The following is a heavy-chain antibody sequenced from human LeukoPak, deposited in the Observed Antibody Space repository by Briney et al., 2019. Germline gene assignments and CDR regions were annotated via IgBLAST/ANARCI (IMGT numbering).Heavy chain of an antibody. CDR1: GASISSYY. J-gene: IGHJ4*02. CDR3: ARDRWLGY. CDR2: IYYSGST. Sequence: SETLSLTCTVSGASISSYYWSWVRQPPGKGLERIGYIYYSGSTNYNPSLKSRVTISVDTSKDQFSLKLASVTTADTAVYYCARDRWLGYWGQGTLVTVSS. D-gene: IGHD5-12*01. V-gene: IGHV4-59*01.